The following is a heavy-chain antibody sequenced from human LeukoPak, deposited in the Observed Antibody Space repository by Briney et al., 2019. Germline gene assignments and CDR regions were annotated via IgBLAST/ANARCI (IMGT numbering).Heavy chain of an antibody. V-gene: IGHV4-59*01. CDR2: VYYSGST. CDR1: GGSLSAYY. CDR3: ARVDYDTSGYFDY. Sequence: SETLSLTCTVSGGSLSAYYWSWIRQPPGKGLEWIGYVYYSGSTNYNPSLKSRVTISVDTSKNQFSLKLSSLTAADTAVYYCARVDYDTSGYFDYWGQGTLVTVSS. D-gene: IGHD3-22*01. J-gene: IGHJ4*02.